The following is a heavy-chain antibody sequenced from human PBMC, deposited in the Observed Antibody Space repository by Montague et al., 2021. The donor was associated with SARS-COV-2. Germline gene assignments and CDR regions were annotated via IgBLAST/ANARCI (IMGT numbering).Heavy chain of an antibody. CDR1: GFTFRSYW. J-gene: IGHJ6*02. V-gene: IGHV3-74*01. D-gene: IGHD3-3*01. Sequence: FLRLSCAASGFTFRSYWMHWVCQAPGKGLVWVSRINSDGSSTGYADSVKGRFTISRDNAKNTLYLQMNSLRAEDTAVYYCARSIGDFWSGYEDYYSAMGVWGQGTTVTVSS. CDR2: INSDGSST. CDR3: ARSIGDFWSGYEDYYSAMGV.